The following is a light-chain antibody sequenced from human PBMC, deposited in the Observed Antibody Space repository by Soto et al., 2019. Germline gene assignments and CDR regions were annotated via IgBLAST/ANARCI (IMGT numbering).Light chain of an antibody. CDR2: VAS. CDR1: QGIANE. V-gene: IGKV1-6*01. J-gene: IGKJ1*01. CDR3: LQDYTYPWT. Sequence: IQATLAPSSLSASVAHRVTITCLVSQGIANELGWYQQKPGKAPKLLINVASSLQSGVPSRFSGSGSGTDFTLTISSLQPEDSATYYCLQDYTYPWTFGQGTKVDI.